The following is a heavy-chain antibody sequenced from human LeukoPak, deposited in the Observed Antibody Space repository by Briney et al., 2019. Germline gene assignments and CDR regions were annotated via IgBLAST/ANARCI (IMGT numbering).Heavy chain of an antibody. V-gene: IGHV1-18*01. CDR1: GYTFTSYG. J-gene: IGHJ4*02. D-gene: IGHD3-22*01. CDR2: ISAYNGNT. Sequence: GASVKVSCKASGYTFTSYGTSRVRQAPGQGLDWMGWISAYNGNTNYAQKLQGRVTMTTDTSTSTAYMELRSLRSDDTAVYYCARDSYYYDSSGPAVAYWGQGTLVTVSS. CDR3: ARDSYYYDSSGPAVAY.